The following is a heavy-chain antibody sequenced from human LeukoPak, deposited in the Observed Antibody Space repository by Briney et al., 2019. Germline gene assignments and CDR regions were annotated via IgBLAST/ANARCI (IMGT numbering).Heavy chain of an antibody. Sequence: SETLSLICTVSGDSISGYYWSWIRQPPGKGLEWVCYIHTSGGTLYNPPLKSRISMTVDTSKNQFSLRLSSVTATDTALYYCARHGRAAAGSYSYYYMEVWGKGTTVTVSS. D-gene: IGHD6-13*01. J-gene: IGHJ6*03. CDR1: GDSISGYY. V-gene: IGHV4-4*09. CDR2: IHTSGGT. CDR3: ARHGRAAAGSYSYYYMEV.